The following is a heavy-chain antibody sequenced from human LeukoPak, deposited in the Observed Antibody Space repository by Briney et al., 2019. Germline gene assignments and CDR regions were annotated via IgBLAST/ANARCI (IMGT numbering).Heavy chain of an antibody. V-gene: IGHV3-74*01. CDR1: GFTFSSYW. CDR3: ARGLGGAAPLDY. Sequence: GSLRLSCAASGFTFSSYWMHWVRQAPGKGLVWVSRINSDGSSTSYADSVKGRFTISRDNAKNTLYLQMNSLRAEDTAVYYCARGLGGAAPLDYWGQGTLVTVSS. CDR2: INSDGSST. J-gene: IGHJ4*02. D-gene: IGHD1-26*01.